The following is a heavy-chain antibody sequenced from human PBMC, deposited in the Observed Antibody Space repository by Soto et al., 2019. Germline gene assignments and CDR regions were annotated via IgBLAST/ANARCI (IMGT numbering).Heavy chain of an antibody. J-gene: IGHJ4*02. V-gene: IGHV3-73*01. CDR3: TRQTDAVQWLVVPTDYNFDY. CDR1: GFTFGGSA. Sequence: QAGGSLRLSCAASGFTFGGSAMHWVRQASGKGLEWVGHIRSKTNSYATAYAESVKGRFTISRDDSMSTAYLQMNSLKTEDTAVYFCTRQTDAVQWLVVPTDYNFDYWGQGTLVTVSS. D-gene: IGHD6-19*01. CDR2: IRSKTNSYAT.